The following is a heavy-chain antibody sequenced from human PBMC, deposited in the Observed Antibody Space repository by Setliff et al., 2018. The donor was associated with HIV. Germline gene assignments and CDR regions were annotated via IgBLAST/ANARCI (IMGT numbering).Heavy chain of an antibody. D-gene: IGHD6-6*01. CDR3: ATRPRIAARPFDY. J-gene: IGHJ4*02. V-gene: IGHV4-31*03. CDR1: GVSVGSGDYY. CDR2: IFHSGDT. Sequence: SETLSLTCSVSGVSVGSGDYYWHWIRQHPEKALEWIGYIFHSGDTYYNPSLKSRISMSVDTSKNQFSLELTSLTAADTAVYYCATRPRIAARPFDYWGQGMWVTGSS.